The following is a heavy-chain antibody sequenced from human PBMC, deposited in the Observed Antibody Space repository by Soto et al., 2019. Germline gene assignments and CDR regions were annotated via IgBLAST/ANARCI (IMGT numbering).Heavy chain of an antibody. Sequence: EVQLLESGGGLVQPGGSLRLSFAASGFTFSNCAMTWVRQAPGKGLEWVSAISGSGGSTYYAGSVKGRFTISRDNSKNTLYLQMNSLRAEDTAVYYCAKPFNTGWTRPDYWGQGTLVTVSS. D-gene: IGHD6-19*01. V-gene: IGHV3-23*01. CDR1: GFTFSNCA. CDR3: AKPFNTGWTRPDY. CDR2: ISGSGGST. J-gene: IGHJ4*02.